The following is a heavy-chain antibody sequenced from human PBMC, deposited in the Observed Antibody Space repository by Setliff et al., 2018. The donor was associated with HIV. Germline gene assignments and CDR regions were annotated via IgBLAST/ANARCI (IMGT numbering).Heavy chain of an antibody. V-gene: IGHV1-69*06. CDR1: GGTFSSYA. D-gene: IGHD3-3*01. CDR2: IIPIFGTA. CDR3: ARDPGEGGGGFLDWTIGYYYYMDV. Sequence: GASVKVSCKVSGGTFSSYAISWVRQAPGQGLEWMGRIIPIFGTANYAQKFQGRVTITADKSTSTAYMALSSLRSEDTAVYYCARDPGEGGGGFLDWTIGYYYYMDVWGKGATVTAP. J-gene: IGHJ6*03.